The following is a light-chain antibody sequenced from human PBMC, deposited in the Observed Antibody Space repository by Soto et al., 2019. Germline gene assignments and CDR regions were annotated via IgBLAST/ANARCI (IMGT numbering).Light chain of an antibody. Sequence: DIQMTQSPSSLSASVGDRVTITCRASQSISSYLNWYQQKPGKAPKLLIYDASSLESGVPSRFSGSGSGTDFTLTISSLEPEDFAVYYCQQRYNWPLTFGGGTKVDIK. V-gene: IGKV1-39*01. CDR1: QSISSY. J-gene: IGKJ4*01. CDR2: DAS. CDR3: QQRYNWPLT.